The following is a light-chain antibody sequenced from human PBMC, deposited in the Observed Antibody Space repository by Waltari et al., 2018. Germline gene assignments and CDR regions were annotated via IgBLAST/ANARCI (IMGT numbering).Light chain of an antibody. CDR1: NSNIGRNH. CDR3: AGWDDSLSAWV. V-gene: IGLV1-47*01. J-gene: IGLJ3*02. CDR2: KNA. Sequence: QSVLPQPPSASGTPGQRVTISCSGSNSNIGRNHVYWYQPLPGTAPKLLIYKNAQRPSGVPGLFACSKSGSSASLAISGLRSEDEADYYCAGWDDSLSAWVFGGGTKLTVL.